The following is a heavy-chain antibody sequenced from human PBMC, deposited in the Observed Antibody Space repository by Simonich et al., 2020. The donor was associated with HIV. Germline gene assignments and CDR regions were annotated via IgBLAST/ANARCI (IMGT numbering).Heavy chain of an antibody. Sequence: QVQLVQSGAEVKKPGASVKVSCKTSGYTLTAYYMHWVRQAPGQGLEWMGWINPNSGGTYYVQNFQGRVTMTRDTSISTAYMELSRLSSDDTAVYYCVRVSIAAAHRHFDYWGQGTLVTVSS. D-gene: IGHD6-13*01. V-gene: IGHV1-2*02. CDR1: GYTLTAYY. CDR2: INPNSGGT. J-gene: IGHJ4*02. CDR3: VRVSIAAAHRHFDY.